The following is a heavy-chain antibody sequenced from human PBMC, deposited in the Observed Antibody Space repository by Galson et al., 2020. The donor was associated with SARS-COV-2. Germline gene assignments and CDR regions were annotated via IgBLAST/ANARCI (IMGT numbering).Heavy chain of an antibody. D-gene: IGHD4-17*01. CDR3: ARLFGCDYGGAGSRFDP. V-gene: IGHV3-33*01. CDR1: GYTFSGHG. Sequence: GESLKISCAASGYTFSGHGMHWVRQAPGKGLEWVAVIWYDGKYKYYADSVKGRFTISRDDSRNTLYLQMDSLRGEDTAVYYCARLFGCDYGGAGSRFDPWGQGTLVTVSS. CDR2: IWYDGKYK. J-gene: IGHJ5*02.